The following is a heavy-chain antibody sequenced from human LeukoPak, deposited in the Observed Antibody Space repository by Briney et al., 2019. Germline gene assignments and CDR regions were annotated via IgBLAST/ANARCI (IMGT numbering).Heavy chain of an antibody. CDR2: IYHSGST. CDR3: ARSFYNTGGWFDP. Sequence: MTSETLSLTCTVSGGSISSSSYYWGWIRQPPGKGLEWIGSIYHSGSTDYNASLKSRVTISVDTSKNQFSLKLSSVTDADTAMYYCARSFYNTGGWFDPWGQGTLVTVSS. J-gene: IGHJ5*02. V-gene: IGHV4-39*07. D-gene: IGHD5-24*01. CDR1: GGSISSSSYY.